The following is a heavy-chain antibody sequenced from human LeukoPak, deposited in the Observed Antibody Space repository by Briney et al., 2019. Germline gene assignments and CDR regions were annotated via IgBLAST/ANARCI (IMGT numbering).Heavy chain of an antibody. Sequence: ASVKVSCKASGYTFTSYDINWVRQATGQGLEWMGWMNPNSGNTGYAQKFQGRVTMTRNTSISTAYMEPSSLRSEDTAVYYCATLTPGIAAAGTDIGYYYGMDVWGQGTTVTVSS. V-gene: IGHV1-8*01. CDR1: GYTFTSYD. CDR3: ATLTPGIAAAGTDIGYYYGMDV. D-gene: IGHD6-13*01. CDR2: MNPNSGNT. J-gene: IGHJ6*02.